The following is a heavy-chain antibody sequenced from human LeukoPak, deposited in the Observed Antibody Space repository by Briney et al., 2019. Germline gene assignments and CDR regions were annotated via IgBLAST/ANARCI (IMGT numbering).Heavy chain of an antibody. V-gene: IGHV4-4*02. J-gene: IGHJ4*02. CDR1: GGSISSSNW. CDR2: INHSGST. CDR3: ARDRSSGWYVVDY. D-gene: IGHD6-19*01. Sequence: SETLSLTCAVSGGSISSSNWWSWVRQPPGKGLEWIGEINHSGSTNYNPSLKSRVTMSIDTSKNQFSLKLNSVTAADTAVYYCARDRSSGWYVVDYWGQGTLVTVSS.